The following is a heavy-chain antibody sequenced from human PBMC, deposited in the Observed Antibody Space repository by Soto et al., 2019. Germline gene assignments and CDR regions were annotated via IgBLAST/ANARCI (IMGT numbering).Heavy chain of an antibody. Sequence: GGSLRLSCVASGFTFRTYTMNWVRQAPGKGLEWVSGIRGFSPYTFYAESVKGRFTISRDNAKNSLYLQMNSLGVEDTAVYYCARDRGYDAHDYYYNAMDVWGQGTTVTV. J-gene: IGHJ6*02. CDR1: GFTFRTYT. V-gene: IGHV3-21*01. CDR3: ARDRGYDAHDYYYNAMDV. CDR2: IRGFSPYT. D-gene: IGHD2-15*01.